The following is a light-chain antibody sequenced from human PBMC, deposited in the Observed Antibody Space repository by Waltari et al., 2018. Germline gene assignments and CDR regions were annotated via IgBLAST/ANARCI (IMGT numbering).Light chain of an antibody. J-gene: IGLJ3*02. CDR2: EVS. CDR3: KSYTTKNTWV. CDR1: SNDVGGYSY. Sequence: QSALTQPASVSGSPGQSITISCTGTSNDVGGYSYVSWYQQHPGKAPKLMIFEVSKRPSGVSNRFSVFKSDNTASLTISGLQAEDEADYFCKSYTTKNTWVFGGGTKLTVL. V-gene: IGLV2-14*01.